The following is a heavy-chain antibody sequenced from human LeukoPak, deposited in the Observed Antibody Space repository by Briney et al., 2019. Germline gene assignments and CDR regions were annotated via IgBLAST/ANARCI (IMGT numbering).Heavy chain of an antibody. CDR3: ARDPSSAPDFDY. V-gene: IGHV4-4*07. J-gene: IGHJ4*02. CDR1: GGSISSYY. CDR2: IYNSGST. Sequence: SETLSLTCTVSGGSISSYYRSWIRQPPGKGLEWIGRIYNSGSTNYNPSLKSRVTMSVDTSKNQFSLKLSSVTAADTAVYYCARDPSSAPDFDYWGQGTLVTVSS.